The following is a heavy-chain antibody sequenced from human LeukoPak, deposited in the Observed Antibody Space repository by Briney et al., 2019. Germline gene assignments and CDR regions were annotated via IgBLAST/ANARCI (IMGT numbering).Heavy chain of an antibody. CDR3: VREARGYHYTYFDY. V-gene: IGHV3-13*01. CDR1: GFTLGSHD. Sequence: GGSLRLSCTASGFTLGSHDMHWVRQIPGQGLEWVAAVSSGFHAFFADSVQGRFTVSREDTRNSLYLQMNSLRAGDTAVYYCVREARGYHYTYFDYWGQGTLVTVSS. CDR2: VSSGFHA. J-gene: IGHJ4*02. D-gene: IGHD5-18*01.